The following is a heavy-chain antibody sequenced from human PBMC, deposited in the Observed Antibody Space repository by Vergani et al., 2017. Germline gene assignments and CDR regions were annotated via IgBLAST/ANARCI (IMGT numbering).Heavy chain of an antibody. CDR2: IGKDGINT. V-gene: IGHV3-30*02. CDR1: GFTFSNFG. Sequence: QVQLVESAGGVVQPGGSLRLSCAASGFTFSNFGMHWIRQAPGRGLEWLAYIGKDGINTRYRDAVKARFTVSPDNSKEILYLQMASLRSEDTALYYCAKYLRDSTDGLPDSWGPGTLVIVSS. D-gene: IGHD2-21*02. J-gene: IGHJ4*02. CDR3: AKYLRDSTDGLPDS.